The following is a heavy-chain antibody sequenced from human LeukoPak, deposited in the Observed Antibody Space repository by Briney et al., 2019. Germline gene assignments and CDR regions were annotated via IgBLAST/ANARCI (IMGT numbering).Heavy chain of an antibody. CDR1: GFTFSSDG. CDR2: IWYEGSRK. J-gene: IGHJ4*02. CDR3: AREGNSGYDHEDYFDY. D-gene: IGHD5-12*01. V-gene: IGHV3-33*01. Sequence: PGGSLRLACAASGFTFSSDGRRWVRQAPGRGLEWVGGIWYEGSRKYYADSVKGRFTISRDNSNHTLYLQMNSLRAEDTAVYYCAREGNSGYDHEDYFDYWGQGTLVTVSS.